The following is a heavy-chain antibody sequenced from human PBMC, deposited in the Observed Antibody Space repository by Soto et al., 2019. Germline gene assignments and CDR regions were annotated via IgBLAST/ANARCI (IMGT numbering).Heavy chain of an antibody. V-gene: IGHV4-30-4*01. CDR3: ARDGRGGYYPRGAFDI. D-gene: IGHD3-22*01. Sequence: RSLTCTVSGGSISSGDYYWSWIRQPPGKGLEWIGYIYYSGSTYYNPSLKSRVTISVDTSKNQFSLKLSSVTAADTAVYYCARDGRGGYYPRGAFDIWGQGTMVTVSS. J-gene: IGHJ3*02. CDR1: GGSISSGDYY. CDR2: IYYSGST.